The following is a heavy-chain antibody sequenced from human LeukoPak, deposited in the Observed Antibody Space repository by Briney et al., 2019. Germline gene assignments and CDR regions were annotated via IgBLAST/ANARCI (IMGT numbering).Heavy chain of an antibody. Sequence: SETLSLTCTVSGDSTNTYYWTWIRQPPGKGLEWIGYIYSGGTKHYSGPLAYNPSLKSRVTISVDTSKNQFYLKLTSVTAADTAVYYCARVPERIAAGGAIDYWGQGILVTVSS. D-gene: IGHD6-25*01. V-gene: IGHV4-59*01. CDR3: ARVPERIAAGGAIDY. CDR1: GDSTNTYY. J-gene: IGHJ4*02. CDR2: IYSGGTKHYSGPL.